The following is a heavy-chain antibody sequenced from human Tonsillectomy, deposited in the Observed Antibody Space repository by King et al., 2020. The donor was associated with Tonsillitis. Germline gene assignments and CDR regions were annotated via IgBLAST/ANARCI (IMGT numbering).Heavy chain of an antibody. V-gene: IGHV3-30*02. D-gene: IGHD5-12*01. CDR3: DLTLHSGYDYYYYGMDV. J-gene: IGHJ6*02. Sequence: VQLVESGGGVVQPGGSLRLSCAASGFTFSSYGMHWVRQAPGKGLEWVAFIRYDGITTYYADSVKGRFTISRDNSKNTLYLQMISLRREDTAVYYCDLTLHSGYDYYYYGMDVWGQGTTVTVSS. CDR1: GFTFSSYG. CDR2: IRYDGITT.